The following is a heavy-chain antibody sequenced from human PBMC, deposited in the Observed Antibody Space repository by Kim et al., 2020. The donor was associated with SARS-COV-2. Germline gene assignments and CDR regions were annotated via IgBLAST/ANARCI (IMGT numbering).Heavy chain of an antibody. J-gene: IGHJ2*01. Sequence: GGSLRLSCTASGFTFGDYAMSWVRQAPGKGLEWVGFIRSKAYGGTTEYAASVKGRFTISRDDSKSIAYLQMNSLKTEDTAVYYCTRVRGGSSSRRYFDLWGRGTLVTVSS. CDR1: GFTFGDYA. CDR2: IRSKAYGGTT. V-gene: IGHV3-49*04. CDR3: TRVRGGSSSRRYFDL. D-gene: IGHD6-6*01.